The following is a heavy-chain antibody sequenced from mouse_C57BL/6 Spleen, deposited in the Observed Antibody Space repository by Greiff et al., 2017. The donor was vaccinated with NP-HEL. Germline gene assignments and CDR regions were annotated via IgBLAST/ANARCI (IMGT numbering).Heavy chain of an antibody. Sequence: VQLQQPGAELVRPGTSVKLSCKASGYTFTSYWMHWVKQRPGQGLEWIGVIDPSDSYTNYNQKFKGKATLTVDTSSSTAYMQLSSLTSEDSAVYYCARSSYRGYFDVWGTGTTVTVSS. CDR2: IDPSDSYT. CDR3: ARSSYRGYFDV. V-gene: IGHV1-59*01. CDR1: GYTFTSYW. J-gene: IGHJ1*03. D-gene: IGHD2-14*01.